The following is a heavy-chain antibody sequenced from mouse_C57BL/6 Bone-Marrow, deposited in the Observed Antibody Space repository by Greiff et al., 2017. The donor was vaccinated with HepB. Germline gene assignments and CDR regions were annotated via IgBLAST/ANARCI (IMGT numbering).Heavy chain of an antibody. Sequence: QVQLQQPGAELGKPGASVKMSCRASGTTFTGYWITWVKQRPGQGLEWMGDIYPGSGSTNYNEKFKSKATLTVDTSSSTAYMQLSSLTSEDSAVYYCARKGAAQATWGQGTTLTVSS. D-gene: IGHD3-2*02. V-gene: IGHV1-55*01. J-gene: IGHJ2*01. CDR3: ARKGAAQAT. CDR2: IYPGSGST. CDR1: GTTFTGYW.